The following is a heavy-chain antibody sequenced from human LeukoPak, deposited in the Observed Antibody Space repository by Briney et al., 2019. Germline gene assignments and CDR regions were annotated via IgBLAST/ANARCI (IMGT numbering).Heavy chain of an antibody. J-gene: IGHJ5*02. Sequence: GGSLRLSCAASGFTFSGSTMHWVRRASGKGLEWVGRIRNRANNYATAYAASVKGRFTVSRDDSKNTVYLQMNSLRAEDTAVYYCAKDLLKTTAYNWFDPWGQGTLVTVSS. CDR3: AKDLLKTTAYNWFDP. D-gene: IGHD2-8*01. CDR2: IRNRANNYAT. CDR1: GFTFSGST. V-gene: IGHV3-73*01.